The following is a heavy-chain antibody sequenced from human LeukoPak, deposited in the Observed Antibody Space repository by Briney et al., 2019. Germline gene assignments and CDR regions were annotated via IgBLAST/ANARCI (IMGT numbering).Heavy chain of an antibody. D-gene: IGHD5-18*01. CDR3: ARQRGYRMTKDGFDV. CDR1: GYTFSDYW. Sequence: GEPLKISCKASGYTFSDYWTGWVRHMPGKGLEWMTSIYPDDSETRYSPSLQGQVTISADKSINTAYLQWSSLKASDSGMYYCARQRGYRMTKDGFDVWGQGTMVTVSS. CDR2: IYPDDSET. J-gene: IGHJ3*01. V-gene: IGHV5-51*01.